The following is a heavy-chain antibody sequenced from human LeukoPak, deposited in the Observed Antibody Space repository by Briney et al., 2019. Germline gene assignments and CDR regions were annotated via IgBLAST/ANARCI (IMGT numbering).Heavy chain of an antibody. Sequence: GGSLRLSCAASRFTFSSYGMSWVRQAPGKGLEWVSGISSSGGSTYYADSVKGRFTISRDNAKNSLYLQMNSLRAEDTAVYYCARDRGSGSYRLDNWFDPWGQGTLVTVSS. V-gene: IGHV3-23*01. D-gene: IGHD3-10*01. CDR2: ISSSGGST. CDR3: ARDRGSGSYRLDNWFDP. CDR1: RFTFSSYG. J-gene: IGHJ5*02.